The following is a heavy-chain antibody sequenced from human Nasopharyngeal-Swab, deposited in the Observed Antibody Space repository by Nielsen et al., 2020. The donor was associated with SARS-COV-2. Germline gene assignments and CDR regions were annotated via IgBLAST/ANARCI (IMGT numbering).Heavy chain of an antibody. J-gene: IGHJ2*01. CDR2: LCGDVRRP. D-gene: IGHD3-16*01. V-gene: IGHV3-74*01. CDR1: GFTVSSQC. Sequence: GESLKISCAASGFTVSSQCLHWVRQGLGKGLDWVSRLCGDVRRPGYADSVKGRFTISRDNAKNTLYLQMNSLTGEDAAVYFCTRDPGDDKRDWYFDVWGRGTLVTVSS. CDR3: TRDPGDDKRDWYFDV.